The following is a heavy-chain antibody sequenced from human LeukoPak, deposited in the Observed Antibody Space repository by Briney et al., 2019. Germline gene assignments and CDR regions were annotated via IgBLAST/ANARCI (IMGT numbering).Heavy chain of an antibody. D-gene: IGHD1-26*01. CDR3: AKEGAGAVGALDY. Sequence: GGSLRLSCAASGFTFSTYSMNWVRQAPGKGLEWVSAISGSGGSTYYADSVKGRFTISRDNSKNTLYLQMNSLRAEDTAVYYCAKEGAGAVGALDYWGQGTLVTVSS. V-gene: IGHV3-23*01. J-gene: IGHJ4*02. CDR1: GFTFSTYS. CDR2: ISGSGGST.